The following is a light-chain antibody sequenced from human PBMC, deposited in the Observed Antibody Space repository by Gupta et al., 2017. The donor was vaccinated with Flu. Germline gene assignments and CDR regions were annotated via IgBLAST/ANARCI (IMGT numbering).Light chain of an antibody. CDR2: WAS. V-gene: IGKV4-1*01. CDR1: QSVLYSSNNKNY. Sequence: DIVMTQSPDSLAVSLGERATINCKSSQSVLYSSNNKNYLAWYQQKPGQPPKLLIYWASTRESGVPDRFSGSGSGTDVTLTISSLKDEDVAVYYRQKYYSTPLTFGGGTKVEIK. J-gene: IGKJ4*01. CDR3: QKYYSTPLT.